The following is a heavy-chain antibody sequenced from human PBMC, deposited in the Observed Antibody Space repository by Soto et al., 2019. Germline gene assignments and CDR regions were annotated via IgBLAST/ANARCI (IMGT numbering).Heavy chain of an antibody. V-gene: IGHV3-30-3*01. CDR2: ISYDGSNK. Sequence: QVQLVESGGGVVQPGRSLRLSCAASGFTFSSYAMHWVRQAPGKGLEWVAVISYDGSNKYYADSVKGRFTISRDNSKNTRYLQLNSLRLEDTAVYYCARPLSSDDYNWKYFDLWGRGTLVTVSS. CDR3: ARPLSSDDYNWKYFDL. D-gene: IGHD1-1*01. J-gene: IGHJ2*01. CDR1: GFTFSSYA.